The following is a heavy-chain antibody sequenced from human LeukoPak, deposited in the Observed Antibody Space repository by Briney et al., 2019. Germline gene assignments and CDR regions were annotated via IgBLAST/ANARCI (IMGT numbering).Heavy chain of an antibody. J-gene: IGHJ4*02. CDR3: ARGPTMYYYDSSGYRLDY. V-gene: IGHV1-24*01. D-gene: IGHD3-22*01. CDR2: FDPEDGET. Sequence: ASVKVSCKVSGYTLTELSMHWVRQAPGKGLEWMGGFDPEDGETIYAQKFQGRVTMTEDTSTDTAYMELSSLRSEDTAVYYCARGPTMYYYDSSGYRLDYWGQGTLVTVSS. CDR1: GYTLTELS.